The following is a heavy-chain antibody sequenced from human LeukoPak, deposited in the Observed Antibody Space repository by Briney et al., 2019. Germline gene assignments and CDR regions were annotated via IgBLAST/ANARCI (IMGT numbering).Heavy chain of an antibody. Sequence: GGSLRLSCAASGFTFSSYAMSWVRQAPGKGLEWVSAISGSGGSTYYADFVKGRFTISRDNSKNTLYLQMNSLRAEHRVVYYCAKEKTHYDYVWGNYRYTDQTGNNWFDPWGEGSLVTVSS. J-gene: IGHJ5*02. CDR3: AKEKTHYDYVWGNYRYTDQTGNNWFDP. CDR1: GFTFSSYA. V-gene: IGHV3-23*01. CDR2: ISGSGGST. D-gene: IGHD3-16*02.